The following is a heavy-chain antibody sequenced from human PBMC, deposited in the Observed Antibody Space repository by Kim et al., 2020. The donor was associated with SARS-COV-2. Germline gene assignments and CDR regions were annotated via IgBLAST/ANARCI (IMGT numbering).Heavy chain of an antibody. CDR3: AYYGSGSYLQFQP. CDR1: GFSLSTSGLG. CDR2: IYWDDDT. D-gene: IGHD3-10*01. J-gene: IGHJ1*01. Sequence: SGPTLVNPTQTRTLTCTFSGFSLSTSGLGVGWIRQPPGKALEWLALIYWDDDTRYSPSLESMLTVTKDTSKNQVVLTVTNMDPVDTAPYYCAYYGSGSYLQFQPWGQGTLVPVPS. V-gene: IGHV2-5*02.